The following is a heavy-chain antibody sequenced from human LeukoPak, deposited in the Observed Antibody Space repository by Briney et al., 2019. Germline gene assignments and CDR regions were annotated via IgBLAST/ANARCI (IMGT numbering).Heavy chain of an antibody. CDR1: GFTFSSYW. CDR3: ARPLYYYGSGSYYFDY. D-gene: IGHD3-10*01. J-gene: IGHJ4*02. Sequence: GGSLRLSCAASGFTFSSYWMSWVRQAPGKGLEWVANIKQDGSEKYYVDSVKGRFTISRDNAKNSLYLQMNSLRAEDTAVYYCARPLYYYGSGSYYFDYWGQGALVTVSS. V-gene: IGHV3-7*01. CDR2: IKQDGSEK.